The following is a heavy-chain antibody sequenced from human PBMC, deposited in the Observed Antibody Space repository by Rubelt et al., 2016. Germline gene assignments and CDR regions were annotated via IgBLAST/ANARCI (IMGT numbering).Heavy chain of an antibody. V-gene: IGHV1-2*06. CDR2: INPKSGGT. J-gene: IGHJ4*02. CDR1: GYTFTGYY. D-gene: IGHD2-21*01. Sequence: QVHLVQSGAEVKKPGASVKVSCKASGYTFTGYYMHWVRQAPGQGLEWMGRINPKSGGTSYAQKFQGRVTMTRDTSISTAHMELNRLTSDDTAVYYCARDSRVSFDYWGQGTLVTVSS. CDR3: ARDSRVSFDY.